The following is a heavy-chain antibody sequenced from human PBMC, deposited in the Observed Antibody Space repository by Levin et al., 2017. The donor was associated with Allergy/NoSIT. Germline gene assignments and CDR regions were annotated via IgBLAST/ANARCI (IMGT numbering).Heavy chain of an antibody. CDR2: MNPHNGAT. D-gene: IGHD2-15*01. CDR3: TRESLRRWFDY. Sequence: LTDYYIHWVRQAPGQGLEWMGWMNPHNGATDSAQKFQGRVTMTRDTSTSTAYMELSSLTSEDTAVYYCTRESLRRWFDYWGRGTLVTVSS. V-gene: IGHV1-2*02. J-gene: IGHJ4*02. CDR1: LTDYY.